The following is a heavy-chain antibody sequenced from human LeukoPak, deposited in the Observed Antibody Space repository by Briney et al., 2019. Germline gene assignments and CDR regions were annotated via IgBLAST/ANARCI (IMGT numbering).Heavy chain of an antibody. D-gene: IGHD3-3*01. J-gene: IGHJ1*01. Sequence: SETLSLTCTVSGGSISSSSYYWGWIRQPPGKGLEWIGSIYYSGSTNYNPSLKSRVTISVDTSKNQFSLKLSSVTAADTAVYYCARGEVFHYDFWSGGVYFQHWGQGTLVTVSS. V-gene: IGHV4-39*07. CDR1: GGSISSSSYY. CDR2: IYYSGST. CDR3: ARGEVFHYDFWSGGVYFQH.